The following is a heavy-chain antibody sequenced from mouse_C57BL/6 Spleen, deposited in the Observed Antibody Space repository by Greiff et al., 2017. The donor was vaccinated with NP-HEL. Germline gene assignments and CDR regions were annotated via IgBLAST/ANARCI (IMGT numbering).Heavy chain of an antibody. CDR1: GYTFTGYW. V-gene: IGHV1-9*01. CDR3: ARSGRDYGSSYNAMDY. J-gene: IGHJ4*01. Sequence: VQLQQSGAELMKPGASVKLSCKATGYTFTGYWIEWVKQRPGHGLEWIGEILPGSGSTNYNEKFKGKATFTADTSSNTAYMQLSSLTTEDSAIYYCARSGRDYGSSYNAMDYWGQGTSVTVSS. CDR2: ILPGSGST. D-gene: IGHD1-1*01.